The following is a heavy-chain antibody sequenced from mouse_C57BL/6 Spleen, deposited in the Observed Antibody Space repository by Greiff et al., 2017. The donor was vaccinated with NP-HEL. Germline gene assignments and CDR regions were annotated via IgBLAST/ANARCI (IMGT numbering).Heavy chain of an antibody. J-gene: IGHJ4*01. Sequence: QVQLQESGAELARPGASVKLSCKASGYTFTSYGISWVKQRTGQGLEWIGEIYPRSGNTYYNEKFKGKATLTADKSSSTAYMELRSLTSEDSAVYFCARGGGSYGYDDGYAMDYWGQGTSVTVSS. D-gene: IGHD2-2*01. V-gene: IGHV1-81*01. CDR1: GYTFTSYG. CDR3: ARGGGSYGYDDGYAMDY. CDR2: IYPRSGNT.